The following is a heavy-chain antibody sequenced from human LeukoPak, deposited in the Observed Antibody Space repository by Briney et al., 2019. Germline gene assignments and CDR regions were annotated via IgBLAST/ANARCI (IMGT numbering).Heavy chain of an antibody. CDR1: DDSISDYY. J-gene: IGHJ4*02. CDR2: FYNSGRS. V-gene: IGHV4-59*01. D-gene: IGHD3-16*01. Sequence: SETLSLTCTVSDDSISDYYRGWIRQPPGKGLEWIGYFYNSGRSTYNPSLKSRVAISADTSKNHFSLKLNSVTTADTAVYYCTRGAGWLIDYWGQGILVTVSS. CDR3: TRGAGWLIDY.